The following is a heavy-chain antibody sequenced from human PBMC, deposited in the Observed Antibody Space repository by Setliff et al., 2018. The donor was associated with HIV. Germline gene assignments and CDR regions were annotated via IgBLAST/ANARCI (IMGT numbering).Heavy chain of an antibody. D-gene: IGHD3-22*01. Sequence: SETLSLTCTVSGGSIINTRYYWGWMRQTPGKGLEWIGRIYHSGTTYYNPSLKSRVTISVDTSKNQFSLKLSSVTAADTAVYYCARRDSGYKFGASDLWGQGTLVTVSS. CDR3: ARRDSGYKFGASDL. CDR1: GGSIINTRYY. V-gene: IGHV4-39*01. CDR2: IYHSGTT. J-gene: IGHJ3*01.